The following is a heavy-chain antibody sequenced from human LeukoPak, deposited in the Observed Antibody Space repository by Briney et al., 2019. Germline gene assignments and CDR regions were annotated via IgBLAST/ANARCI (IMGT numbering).Heavy chain of an antibody. V-gene: IGHV3-11*04. Sequence: GGSLRLSCVASGFTFTDDYMTWIRQAPGKGLEWISYISTSSYTIYYADSVKGRFTISRDNAKNSLYLQMNSLRAEDTAVYYCVRDRSRTTVTRFDSWGQGTLVTVSS. CDR3: VRDRSRTTVTRFDS. D-gene: IGHD4-17*01. CDR2: ISTSSYTI. J-gene: IGHJ4*02. CDR1: GFTFTDDY.